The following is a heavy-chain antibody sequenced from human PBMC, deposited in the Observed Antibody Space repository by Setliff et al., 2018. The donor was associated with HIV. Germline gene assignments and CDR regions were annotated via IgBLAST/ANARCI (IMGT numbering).Heavy chain of an antibody. V-gene: IGHV5-10-1*01. CDR1: GYSFTTYW. Sequence: GESLKISCKGSGYSFTTYWIGWVRQMPGKGLEWMGRIDPSDSYTNYSPSFQGHVTISADKSISTAYLQWSSLKASDTAMYYCASLGPYYFNGFDPWGQGTLVTVSS. CDR3: ASLGPYYFNGFDP. CDR2: IDPSDSYT. J-gene: IGHJ5*02. D-gene: IGHD3-10*01.